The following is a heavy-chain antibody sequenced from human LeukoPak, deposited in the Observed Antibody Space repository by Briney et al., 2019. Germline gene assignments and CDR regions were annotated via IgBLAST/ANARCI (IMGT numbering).Heavy chain of an antibody. V-gene: IGHV3-9*01. CDR1: GFTFDDYA. CDR2: ISWNSGSI. J-gene: IGHJ4*02. D-gene: IGHD3-22*01. CDR3: AKDIDYDSSGYDLSYFDY. Sequence: GRSLRLSCAASGFTFDDYAMHWVRHAPGKGLEWVSGISWNSGSIGYADSVKGRFTISRDNAKNSLYLQMNSLRAEDTALYYCAKDIDYDSSGYDLSYFDYWGQGTLVTVSS.